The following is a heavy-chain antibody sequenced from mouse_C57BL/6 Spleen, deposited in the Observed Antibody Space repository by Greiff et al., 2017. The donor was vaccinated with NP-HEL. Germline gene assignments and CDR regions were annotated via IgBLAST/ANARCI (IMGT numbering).Heavy chain of an antibody. CDR1: GYAFSSSW. Sequence: VQLQQSGPELVKPGASVKISCKASGYAFSSSWMTWVKQRPGKGLEWIGRIYPGDGDTNYNGKFKGKATLTADKSSSTAYMQLSSLTSEDSAVYFWERIYDYGSGYYFDYWGQGTTLTVSS. CDR3: ERIYDYGSGYYFDY. CDR2: IYPGDGDT. J-gene: IGHJ2*01. D-gene: IGHD1-1*01. V-gene: IGHV1-82*01.